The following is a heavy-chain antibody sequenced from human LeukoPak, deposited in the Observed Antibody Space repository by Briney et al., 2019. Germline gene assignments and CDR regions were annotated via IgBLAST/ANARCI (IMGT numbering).Heavy chain of an antibody. J-gene: IGHJ4*02. Sequence: PSETLSLTCTVSGGSISSYYWSWIRQPPGKGLEWIGYIYSSGSTNYNPSLKSRITVSVDTSKNQFSLKLSSVTAADTAVYYCARFAYCGGHCWYYFDYWGQGSLVTVSS. D-gene: IGHD2-21*02. CDR2: IYSSGST. CDR1: GGSISSYY. V-gene: IGHV4-59*01. CDR3: ARFAYCGGHCWYYFDY.